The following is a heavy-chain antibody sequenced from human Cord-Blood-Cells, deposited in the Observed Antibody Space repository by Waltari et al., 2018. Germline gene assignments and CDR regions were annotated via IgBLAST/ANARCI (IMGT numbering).Heavy chain of an antibody. J-gene: IGHJ4*02. V-gene: IGHV1-2*02. CDR3: ARVPYSDYDSSGPFDY. D-gene: IGHD3-22*01. CDR1: GYPFTGSY. CDR2: INPNSGGT. Sequence: QVQLVQSGAGVKKPGASVKVSCKASGYPFTGSYMHWVRQAPGQGLEWMGWINPNSGGTNYAQKFQGRVTMTRDTSISTAYMELSRLRSDDTAVYYCARVPYSDYDSSGPFDYWGQGTLVTVSS.